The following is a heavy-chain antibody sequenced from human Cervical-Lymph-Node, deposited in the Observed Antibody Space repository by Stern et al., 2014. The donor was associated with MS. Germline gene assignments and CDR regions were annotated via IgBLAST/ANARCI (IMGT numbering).Heavy chain of an antibody. J-gene: IGHJ1*01. Sequence: QDQLVQSGPEVRKPGSSVKVSCQASGGTLSNYAISWVRQAPGQGLEWMGGIIPIFGTSNYAQKFQDRVRITADEYTSTAYMEMYSVRYEDTAVYYCARDTGTSSGXXXXXWGQGTLVTVSS. CDR2: IIPIFGTS. CDR1: GGTLSNYA. CDR3: ARDTGTSSGXXXXX. V-gene: IGHV1-69*12. D-gene: IGHD1-14*01.